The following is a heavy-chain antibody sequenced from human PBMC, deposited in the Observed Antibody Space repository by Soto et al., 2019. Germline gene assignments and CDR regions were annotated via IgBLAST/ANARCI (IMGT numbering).Heavy chain of an antibody. Sequence: QVQLVQSGAEVKKPGASVKVSCKASGYTFTSYGISWVRQAPGQGLEGMGWISAYDGNTNYAQKLHGRVTMNTDTSTSTAYVELRSLRSDDTAVYYCARDKGDGSGSYYGYWGQGTLVTVSS. CDR3: ARDKGDGSGSYYGY. CDR1: GYTFTSYG. V-gene: IGHV1-18*01. J-gene: IGHJ4*02. CDR2: ISAYDGNT. D-gene: IGHD3-10*01.